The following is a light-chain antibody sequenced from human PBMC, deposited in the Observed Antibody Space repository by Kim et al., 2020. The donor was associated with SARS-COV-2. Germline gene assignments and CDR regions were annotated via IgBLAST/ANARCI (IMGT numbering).Light chain of an antibody. V-gene: IGLV3-21*04. CDR2: YDS. J-gene: IGLJ1*01. Sequence: SYELTQPPSVSVAPGKTARITCGGNNIGSKSVHWYQQKPGQAPVLVIYYDSDRPSGIPERFSGSNSVNTATLTISRVEAGDEAYYYCQVWDSSSDHYVFG. CDR3: QVWDSSSDHYV. CDR1: NIGSKS.